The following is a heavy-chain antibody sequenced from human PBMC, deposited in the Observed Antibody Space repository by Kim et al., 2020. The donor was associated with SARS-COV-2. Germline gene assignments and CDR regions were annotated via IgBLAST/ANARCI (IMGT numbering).Heavy chain of an antibody. V-gene: IGHV3-11*06. J-gene: IGHJ6*02. D-gene: IGHD2-2*01. CDR3: ASSSYAVVPSATGGMDV. Sequence: VKGRFTSSRKNAKNSVYLQMNSLRAEDTAVYYCASSSYAVVPSATGGMDVWGQGTTVTVSS.